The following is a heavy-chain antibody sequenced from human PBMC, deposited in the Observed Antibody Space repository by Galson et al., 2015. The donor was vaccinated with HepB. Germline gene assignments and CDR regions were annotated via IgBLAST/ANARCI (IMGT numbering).Heavy chain of an antibody. CDR3: ARDPCCSSSAPGYYYYYGMDV. CDR2: ISGAVGGS. Sequence: SLRLPCAFGGFLFGSCAMNRVAQCAGIGGGWVSGISGAVGGSCGAGSVKGRFTISRDNSKNTLYLQMNSLRAEDTAVYYCARDPCCSSSAPGYYYYYGMDVWGQGTTVTVSS. J-gene: IGHJ6*02. CDR1: GFLFGSCA. V-gene: IGHV3-23*01. D-gene: IGHD6-6*01.